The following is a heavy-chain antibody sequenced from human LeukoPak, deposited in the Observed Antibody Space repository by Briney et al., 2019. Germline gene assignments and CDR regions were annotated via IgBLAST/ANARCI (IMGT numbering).Heavy chain of an antibody. J-gene: IGHJ5*02. Sequence: SETLSLTCAVYGGSFSGYYWSWIRQPPGKGLEWIGEINHSGSTNYNPSLKSRVTISVDTSKNQFSLKLSSVTAADTAVYYCARRPLMITFGGVIPSKGWFDPWGQGTLVTVSS. CDR1: GGSFSGYY. CDR2: INHSGST. D-gene: IGHD3-16*02. V-gene: IGHV4-34*01. CDR3: ARRPLMITFGGVIPSKGWFDP.